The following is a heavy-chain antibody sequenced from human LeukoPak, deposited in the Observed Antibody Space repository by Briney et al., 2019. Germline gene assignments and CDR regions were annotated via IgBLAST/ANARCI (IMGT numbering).Heavy chain of an antibody. J-gene: IGHJ4*02. CDR2: INPNSGGT. CDR1: GYTFTGYY. Sequence: ASVKVSCKASGYTFTGYYMHWVRQAPGQGLEWMGRINPNSGGTNYAQKFQGRVTMTRDTSISPAYMELSRLRADDTAVYYCARKIAAAGTDYWGQGTLVTVSS. V-gene: IGHV1-2*06. D-gene: IGHD6-13*01. CDR3: ARKIAAAGTDY.